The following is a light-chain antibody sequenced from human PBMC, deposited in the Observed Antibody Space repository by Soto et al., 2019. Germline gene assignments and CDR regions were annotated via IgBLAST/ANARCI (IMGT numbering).Light chain of an antibody. CDR2: DAS. J-gene: IGKJ1*01. Sequence: DIQMTQSPSSLSASVGHRVTITCRASQTISTYLNWYQQKPGKAPRLLIYDASSLLSGVPSRFSGSGSGTEFTLTISSLQPDDFATYYCQQYNSYWTFGQGTKVDIK. CDR3: QQYNSYWT. V-gene: IGKV1-5*01. CDR1: QTISTY.